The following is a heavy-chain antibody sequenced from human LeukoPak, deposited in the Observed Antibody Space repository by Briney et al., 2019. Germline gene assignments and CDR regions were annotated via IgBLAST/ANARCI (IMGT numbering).Heavy chain of an antibody. CDR3: ARQFVVGATNSPWFDP. J-gene: IGHJ5*02. D-gene: IGHD1-26*01. V-gene: IGHV5-51*01. CDR2: IYPGDSDT. Sequence: GESLKISCKGSGYSFTSYWIGWVRQMPGKGLEWMGIIYPGDSDTRYSTSFQGQVTILADKSISTAYLQWSSLKASDTAMYYCARQFVVGATNSPWFDPWGQGTLVTVSS. CDR1: GYSFTSYW.